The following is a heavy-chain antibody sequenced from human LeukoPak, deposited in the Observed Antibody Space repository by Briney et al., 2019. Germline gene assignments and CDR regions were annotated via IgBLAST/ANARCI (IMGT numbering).Heavy chain of an antibody. V-gene: IGHV4-59*01. CDR1: GGSISSYY. Sequence: SETLSLTCTVSGGSISSYYWSWVRQPPGKGLEWIGNIYDGGSANYNPSLKGRVTISVDTSKNHFSLKLSSVTAADTAVYYCARETSLMGYSGGLGFNHWGQGTLVTVSS. CDR2: IYDGGSA. J-gene: IGHJ4*02. D-gene: IGHD6-19*01. CDR3: ARETSLMGYSGGLGFNH.